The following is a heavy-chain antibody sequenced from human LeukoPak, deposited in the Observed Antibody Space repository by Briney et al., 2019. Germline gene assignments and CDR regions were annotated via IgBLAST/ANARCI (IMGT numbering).Heavy chain of an antibody. D-gene: IGHD1-26*01. CDR1: GGSFSGYY. CDR3: ARARKEGATYYFDY. Sequence: SETLSLTCAVYGGSFSGYYWSWIRPPPGKGLEWIGEINHSGSTNYNPSLKSRVTISVDTSKNQFSLKLSSVTAADTAVYYCARARKEGATYYFDYWGQGTLVTVSS. J-gene: IGHJ4*02. V-gene: IGHV4-34*01. CDR2: INHSGST.